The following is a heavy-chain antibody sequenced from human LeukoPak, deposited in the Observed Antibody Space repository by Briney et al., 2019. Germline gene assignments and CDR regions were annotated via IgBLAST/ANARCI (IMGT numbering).Heavy chain of an antibody. D-gene: IGHD5-12*01. V-gene: IGHV3-9*01. CDR2: ISWNTGSI. CDR3: AKCLVPKSGAYYFET. Sequence: GRSLRLSCAASGFTFDDYDMHWVRQAPGKGLEWVSGISWNTGSIGYADSVKGRFTISRDNAKNSLYLQMNSLRVEDTALYYCAKCLVPKSGAYYFETWGQGTLVAVSS. J-gene: IGHJ4*02. CDR1: GFTFDDYD.